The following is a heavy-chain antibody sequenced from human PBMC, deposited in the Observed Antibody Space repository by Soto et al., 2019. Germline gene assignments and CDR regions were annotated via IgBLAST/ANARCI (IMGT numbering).Heavy chain of an antibody. CDR1: GFTFTRSA. J-gene: IGHJ4*02. Sequence: SVKVSCKASGFTFTRSAMQWVRQARGQRLEWIGWIVVGNGNTSYAQKFQERVTITRDMSTSTAYMELSSLRSEDTAVYFCAADFYYDSSGYVDSWGQGTPVTVSS. D-gene: IGHD3-22*01. CDR2: IVVGNGNT. V-gene: IGHV1-58*02. CDR3: AADFYYDSSGYVDS.